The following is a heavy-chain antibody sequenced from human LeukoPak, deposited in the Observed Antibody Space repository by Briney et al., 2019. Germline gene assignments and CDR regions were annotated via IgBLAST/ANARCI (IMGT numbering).Heavy chain of an antibody. J-gene: IGHJ6*03. CDR2: IYPGDSDT. CDR3: ERRSAVAPYYYMDV. CDR1: GYSFTTYW. V-gene: IGHV5-51*01. Sequence: GESLKISCQGSGYSFTTYWIGWVRQMPGEGLEWMGIIYPGDSDTRYSPSFQGQVTISADKSINTAYLQWSSLKASDTAMYYCERRSAVAPYYYMDVWGKGTTVTVSS.